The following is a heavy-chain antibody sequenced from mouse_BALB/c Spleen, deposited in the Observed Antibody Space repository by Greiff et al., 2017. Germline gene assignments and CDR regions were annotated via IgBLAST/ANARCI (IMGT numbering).Heavy chain of an antibody. CDR1: GYSFTGYF. Sequence: EVKLQQSGPELVKPGASVKISCKASGYSFTGYFMNWVMQSHGKSLEWIGRINPYNGDTFYNQKFKGKATLTVDKSSSTAHMELRSLASEDSAVYYCARGIYDGYTGAMDYWGQGTSVTVSS. J-gene: IGHJ4*01. V-gene: IGHV1-20*02. CDR3: ARGIYDGYTGAMDY. D-gene: IGHD2-3*01. CDR2: INPYNGDT.